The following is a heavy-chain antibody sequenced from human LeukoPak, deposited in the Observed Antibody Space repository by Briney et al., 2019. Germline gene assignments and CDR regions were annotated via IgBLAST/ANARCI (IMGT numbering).Heavy chain of an antibody. V-gene: IGHV4-34*01. CDR3: ARHDGYYDFWSGYSTGWFDP. J-gene: IGHJ5*02. CDR2: INHSGST. D-gene: IGHD3-3*01. CDR1: GGSFSGYY. Sequence: PSETLSLTCAVYGGSFSGYYWSWIRQPPGKGLEWIGEINHSGSTNYNPSLKSRVTMSVDTSKNQFSLKLSSVTAADTAVYYCARHDGYYDFWSGYSTGWFDPWGQGTLVTVSS.